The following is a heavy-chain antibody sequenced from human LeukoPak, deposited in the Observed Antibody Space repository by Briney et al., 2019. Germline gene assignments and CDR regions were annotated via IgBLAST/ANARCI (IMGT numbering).Heavy chain of an antibody. Sequence: GGSLRLSCAASGFTFSSYGFHWVRQAPGKGLEWVAVIWPDGSYKYYADSVKGRFTISRDDSKNTLYLQMNSLRAEDTAVYYCARDFSLQLFDYWGQGTLVTVFS. J-gene: IGHJ4*02. CDR3: ARDFSLQLFDY. D-gene: IGHD5-24*01. CDR2: IWPDGSYK. CDR1: GFTFSSYG. V-gene: IGHV3-33*01.